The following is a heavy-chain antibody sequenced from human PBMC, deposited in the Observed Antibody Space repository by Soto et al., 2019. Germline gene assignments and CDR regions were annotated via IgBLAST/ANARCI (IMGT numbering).Heavy chain of an antibody. Sequence: PSVKVSCKASGYTFTSYGISWVRQAPGQGLEWMGWISAYNGNTNYAQKLQGRVTMTTDTSTSTAYMELRSLRSDDTAVYYCARSRMIGNWFDPWGQGTLVTVSS. CDR2: ISAYNGNT. CDR3: ARSRMIGNWFDP. CDR1: GYTFTSYG. D-gene: IGHD2-21*01. V-gene: IGHV1-18*01. J-gene: IGHJ5*02.